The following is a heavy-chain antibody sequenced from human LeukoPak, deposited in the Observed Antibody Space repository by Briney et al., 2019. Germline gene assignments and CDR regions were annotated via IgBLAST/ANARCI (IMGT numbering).Heavy chain of an antibody. V-gene: IGHV1-69*06. D-gene: IGHD3-22*01. J-gene: IGHJ4*02. CDR3: ALLVEDSSGYLRRNFADY. CDR1: GGTFSSYA. CDR2: IIPIFGTA. Sequence: GASVKVSCKASGGTFSSYAISWVRQAPGQGLEWMGGIIPIFGTANYAQKFQGRVTITADKSTSTAYMELSSLRSEDTAVYYCALLVEDSSGYLRRNFADYWGQGTLVTVSS.